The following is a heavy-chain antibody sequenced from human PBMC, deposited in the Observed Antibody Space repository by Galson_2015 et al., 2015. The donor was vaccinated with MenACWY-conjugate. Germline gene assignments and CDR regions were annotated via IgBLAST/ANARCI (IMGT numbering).Heavy chain of an antibody. CDR2: ITGGGGTT. CDR3: ATYCSSPSCYAKGAY. V-gene: IGHV3-23*01. CDR1: GFTFSDYT. D-gene: IGHD2-2*01. J-gene: IGHJ4*02. Sequence: SLRLSCATSGFTFSDYTMGWVRQAPGKGLEWVSTITGGGGTTYYADSVKGRFSTSRDNSKNTLDVQMNSLRVEDTALYYCATYCSSPSCYAKGAYWGQGTLVTVSS.